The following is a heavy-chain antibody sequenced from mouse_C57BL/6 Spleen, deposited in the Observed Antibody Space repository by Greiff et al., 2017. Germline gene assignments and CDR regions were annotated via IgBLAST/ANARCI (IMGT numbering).Heavy chain of an antibody. CDR3: ARNRGYGSIWYFDV. CDR2: IWSGGST. D-gene: IGHD1-1*01. J-gene: IGHJ1*03. CDR1: GFSLTSYG. V-gene: IGHV2-2*01. Sequence: VKLMESGPGLVQPSQSLSITCTVSGFSLTSYGVHWVRQSPGKGLEWLGVIWSGGSTDYNAAFISRLSISKDNSKSQVFFKMNSMQADDTAIYYCARNRGYGSIWYFDVWGTGTTVTVSS.